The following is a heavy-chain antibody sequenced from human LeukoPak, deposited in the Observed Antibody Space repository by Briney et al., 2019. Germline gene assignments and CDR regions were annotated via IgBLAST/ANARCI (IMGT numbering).Heavy chain of an antibody. Sequence: VASVKVSCKASGYTFTGYYMHWVRQAPGQGLEWMGWINPNSGGTNYAQKFQGRVTMTRDTSISTAYMELSRLRSDDTAVYYCAKDSSSYGKNWFDPWGQGTLVTVSS. CDR1: GYTFTGYY. CDR3: AKDSSSYGKNWFDP. CDR2: INPNSGGT. V-gene: IGHV1-2*02. J-gene: IGHJ5*02. D-gene: IGHD6-13*01.